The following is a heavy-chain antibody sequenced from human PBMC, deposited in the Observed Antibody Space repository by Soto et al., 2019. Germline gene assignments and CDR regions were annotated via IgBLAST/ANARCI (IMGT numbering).Heavy chain of an antibody. V-gene: IGHV3-48*01. J-gene: IGHJ6*03. CDR3: ARYTPSDTNYAYYYYMDV. Sequence: PGGSLRLSCAASGFTFSSYSMNWVRQAPGKGLEWVSYISSSSSTIYYADSVKGRFTISRDNAKNSLYLQMNSLRAEDTAVYYCARYTPSDTNYAYYYYMDVWGKGTTVTVSS. D-gene: IGHD4-4*01. CDR1: GFTFSSYS. CDR2: ISSSSSTI.